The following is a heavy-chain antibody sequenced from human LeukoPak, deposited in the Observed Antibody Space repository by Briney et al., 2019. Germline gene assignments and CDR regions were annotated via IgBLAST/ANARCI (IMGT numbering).Heavy chain of an antibody. CDR1: GDTLTALS. CDR3: TTGKIYCSTTSCSDDY. V-gene: IGHV1-24*01. J-gene: IGHJ4*02. CDR2: FHPEDGET. D-gene: IGHD2-2*01. Sequence: ASVKVSCMVSGDTLTALSMHWVRQAPGKGLEWMGGFHPEDGETIYAQKFQGRVTMTENTSTDTAYMELSSLRSDDTAVYYCTTGKIYCSTTSCSDDYWGQGTLVTVSS.